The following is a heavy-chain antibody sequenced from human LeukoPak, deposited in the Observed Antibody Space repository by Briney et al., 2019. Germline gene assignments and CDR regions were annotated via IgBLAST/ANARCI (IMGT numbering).Heavy chain of an antibody. CDR2: ISSSSRTI. V-gene: IGHV3-48*01. CDR3: ARDLGSEHSS. J-gene: IGHJ4*02. Sequence: GGSLRLSCAASGFTFSSYNMNWVRQAPGKGLEWVSYISSSSRTIYYADSVKGRFTISRDNAKNSLYLQMNSLRAEDTAVYYCARDLGSEHSSWGQGTLVAVSS. D-gene: IGHD2-15*01. CDR1: GFTFSSYN.